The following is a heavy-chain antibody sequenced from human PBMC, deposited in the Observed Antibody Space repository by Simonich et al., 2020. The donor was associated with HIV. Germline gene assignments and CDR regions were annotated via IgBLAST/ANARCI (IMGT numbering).Heavy chain of an antibody. Sequence: QVQLQQWGAGLLKPSETLSLTCAVYGGSFINYYWSWIRQPPGKGLEWIGEVNHSGSSKYNPSLKSRVTISVDTAKKQFSLKRSSVTAADTAVYYCARHMCSVISCSEGHNWFDPWGQGTLVTVSS. V-gene: IGHV4-34*01. D-gene: IGHD2-2*01. CDR2: VNHSGSS. CDR3: ARHMCSVISCSEGHNWFDP. CDR1: GGSFINYY. J-gene: IGHJ5*02.